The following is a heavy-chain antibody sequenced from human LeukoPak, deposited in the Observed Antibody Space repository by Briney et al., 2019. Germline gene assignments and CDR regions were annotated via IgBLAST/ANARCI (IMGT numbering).Heavy chain of an antibody. D-gene: IGHD6-19*01. Sequence: GGSLRLSCAASGFTVSSYSMNWVGQAPGKGLEWVSCIGSSSSSIYYIDSVKGRFTIYRDNAKNSLYLQMNSLRAEDTAVYYCARVQGSSGPGIFEYWGQGTLVPVSS. J-gene: IGHJ4*02. V-gene: IGHV3-21*01. CDR1: GFTVSSYS. CDR3: ARVQGSSGPGIFEY. CDR2: IGSSSSSI.